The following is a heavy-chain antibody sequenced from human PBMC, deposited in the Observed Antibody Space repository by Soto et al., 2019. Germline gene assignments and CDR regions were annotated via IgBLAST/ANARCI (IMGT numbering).Heavy chain of an antibody. CDR2: INPNSGGT. D-gene: IGHD5-12*01. V-gene: IGHV1-2*04. CDR1: GYTFTGYY. J-gene: IGHJ6*03. Sequence: ASVKVSCKASGYTFTGYYMHWVRQAPGQGLEWMGWINPNSGGTNYAQKFQGWVTMTRDTSISTAYMELSRLRSDDTAVYYCARDGGLGGYDSYMDVWGKGTTVTVSS. CDR3: ARDGGLGGYDSYMDV.